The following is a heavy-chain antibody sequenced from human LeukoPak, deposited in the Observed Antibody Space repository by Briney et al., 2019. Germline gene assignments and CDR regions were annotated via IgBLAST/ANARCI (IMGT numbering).Heavy chain of an antibody. J-gene: IGHJ4*02. CDR3: AKEASVSYYDSSWYYFDY. V-gene: IGHV3-23*01. D-gene: IGHD3-22*01. CDR2: ISGSGGST. CDR1: GFTFSSHY. Sequence: PGGSLRLSCAASGFTFSSHYMNWVRQAPGKGLEWVSAISGSGGSTYYADSVKGRFTISRDNSKNTLYLQMNSLRAEDTAVYYCAKEASVSYYDSSWYYFDYWGQGTLVTVSS.